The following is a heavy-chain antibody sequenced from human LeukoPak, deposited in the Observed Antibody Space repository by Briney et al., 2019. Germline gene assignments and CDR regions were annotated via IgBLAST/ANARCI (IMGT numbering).Heavy chain of an antibody. V-gene: IGHV5-51*01. J-gene: IGHJ5*02. Sequence: GESLKISCKGSGYSFTSYWIGWVRQMPGKGLEWMGIIYPGDPDTRYSPSFQGQVTISADKSISTAYLQWSSLKASDTAMYYCARSYYYGSGSYLWFDPWGQGTLVTVSS. CDR1: GYSFTSYW. CDR2: IYPGDPDT. CDR3: ARSYYYGSGSYLWFDP. D-gene: IGHD3-10*01.